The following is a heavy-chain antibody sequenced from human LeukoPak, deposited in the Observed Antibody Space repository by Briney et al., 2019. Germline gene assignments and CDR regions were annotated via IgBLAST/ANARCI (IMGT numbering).Heavy chain of an antibody. V-gene: IGHV4-39*01. Sequence: PSETLSLTCTVSGGSISSSSYYWGWIRQPPGKGVEWIGSIYYSGSTYYNPSLKSRVTISVDTSKNQCSLKLSSVTAADTAVYYCASEHWYGDYWGQGTLVTVSS. D-gene: IGHD6-13*01. CDR1: GGSISSSSYY. J-gene: IGHJ4*02. CDR2: IYYSGST. CDR3: ASEHWYGDY.